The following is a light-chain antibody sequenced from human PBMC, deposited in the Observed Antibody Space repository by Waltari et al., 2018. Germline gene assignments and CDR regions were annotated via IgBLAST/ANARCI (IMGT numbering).Light chain of an antibody. CDR1: SSDVGSHNY. Sequence: QTALTQPPSASGSPGQSVTISCTGTSSDVGSHNYVSWYQQHPGKAPKLIIFEVNKWPSGVPDRFSRSKSGNTASLTVSGLQTEDEADYYCASFVGSDNWVFGGGTKLTVL. J-gene: IGLJ3*02. V-gene: IGLV2-8*01. CDR3: ASFVGSDNWV. CDR2: EVN.